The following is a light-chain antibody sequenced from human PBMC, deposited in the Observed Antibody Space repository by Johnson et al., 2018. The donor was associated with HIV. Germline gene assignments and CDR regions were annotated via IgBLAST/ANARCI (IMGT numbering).Light chain of an antibody. CDR1: SSNIGNNY. J-gene: IGLJ1*01. V-gene: IGLV1-51*01. CDR3: GTWDSSLSAHV. CDR2: DNN. Sequence: QPVLTQPPSVSAAPGQRVTISCSGSSSNIGNNYVSWYQQVPGTAPKLLIYDNNRRPSGIPDRFSGSKCGTSATLAITGLQTGDEADYYCGTWDSSLSAHVFGTGTKVTVL.